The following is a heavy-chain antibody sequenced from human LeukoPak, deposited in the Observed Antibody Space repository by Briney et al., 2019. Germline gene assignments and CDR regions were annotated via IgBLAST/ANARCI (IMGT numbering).Heavy chain of an antibody. V-gene: IGHV3-74*01. D-gene: IGHD6-13*01. CDR2: ISSDGSTT. J-gene: IGHJ4*02. Sequence: PGGSLRLSCATSGLTFSTSWMHWVRQAPGKGLVWVSRISSDGSTTTYADSVKGRFTISRDNAKNTLYLQMNSLRVEDTAVYYCVRVRSSSWYDYWGQGALVTVSS. CDR1: GLTFSTSW. CDR3: VRVRSSSWYDY.